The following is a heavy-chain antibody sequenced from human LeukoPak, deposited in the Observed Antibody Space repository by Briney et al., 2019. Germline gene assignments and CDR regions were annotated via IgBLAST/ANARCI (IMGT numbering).Heavy chain of an antibody. Sequence: QPGGSLRLSCAASGFTFSSYAMHWVRQAPGKGLEWVAVISYDGSNKYYADSVKGRFTISRDNPKNTLYLQMNSLSVEDTAVYYCATYSSMNAREFQHWGQGTLVTVSS. CDR1: GFTFSSYA. CDR2: ISYDGSNK. J-gene: IGHJ1*01. CDR3: ATYSSMNAREFQH. V-gene: IGHV3-30-3*01. D-gene: IGHD2-2*01.